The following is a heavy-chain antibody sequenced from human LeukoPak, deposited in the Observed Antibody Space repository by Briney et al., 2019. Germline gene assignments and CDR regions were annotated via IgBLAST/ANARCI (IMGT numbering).Heavy chain of an antibody. CDR3: ARGGKAAAGTYDY. D-gene: IGHD6-13*01. CDR2: INHSGST. Sequence: SETLSLTCAVYGGSFSGYYWSWIRQPPGKGLEWIGEINHSGSTNYNPSLKSRVTISVDTSKNQFSLKLSPVTAADTAVYYCARGGKAAAGTYDYWGQGTLVTVSS. J-gene: IGHJ4*02. V-gene: IGHV4-34*01. CDR1: GGSFSGYY.